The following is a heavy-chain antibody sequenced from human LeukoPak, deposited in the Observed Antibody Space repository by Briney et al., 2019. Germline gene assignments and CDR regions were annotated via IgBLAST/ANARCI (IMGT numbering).Heavy chain of an antibody. J-gene: IGHJ6*03. CDR2: INHSGST. D-gene: IGHD3-10*01. CDR1: GGSFSGYY. V-gene: IGHV4-34*01. CDR3: ARGPRVTMVRGNYYYYMDV. Sequence: SETLSLTCAVYGGSFSGYYWSWIRQPPGKGLEWIGEINHSGSTNYNPSLKSRVTISVDTSKNQFALKLSSVAAADTAVYYCARGPRVTMVRGNYYYYMDVWGKGTTVTVSS.